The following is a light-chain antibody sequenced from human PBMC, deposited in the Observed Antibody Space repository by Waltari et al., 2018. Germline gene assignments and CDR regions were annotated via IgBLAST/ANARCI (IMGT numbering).Light chain of an antibody. J-gene: IGLJ3*02. CDR1: INDVGVDDY. CDR3: CSYAGAYTFV. CDR2: DVV. Sequence: QSALTQPHSVSASPGQSVTFPCSGIINDVGVDDYVSCYQQLPGKAPKLILYDVVKRPPGVPSRFSGSKYGTTASLTISGLQTDDEATYYCCSYAGAYTFVFGGGTKLTVL. V-gene: IGLV2-11*01.